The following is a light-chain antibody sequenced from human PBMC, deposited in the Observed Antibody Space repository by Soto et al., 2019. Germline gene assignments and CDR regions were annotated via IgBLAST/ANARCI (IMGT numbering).Light chain of an antibody. CDR3: QQLNSYLPLT. J-gene: IGKJ4*01. V-gene: IGKV1-9*01. CDR2: AAS. CDR1: QGISSY. Sequence: DIQLTQSRSFLSASVGDRVTITCRASQGISSYLAWYQQKPGKAPKLLIYAASTLQSGVPSRFSGSGSGTEFTLTISSLQPEDFATYYCQQLNSYLPLTFGGGTKVEIK.